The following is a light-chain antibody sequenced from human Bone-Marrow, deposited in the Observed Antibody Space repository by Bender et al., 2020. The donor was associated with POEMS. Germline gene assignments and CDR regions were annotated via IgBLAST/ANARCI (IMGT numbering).Light chain of an antibody. CDR1: SSNIGAHA. V-gene: IGLV1-44*01. J-gene: IGLJ2*01. CDR2: SSY. Sequence: QSVLTQPPSASGTPGQRVTISCSGGSSNIGAHAVNWYQHLPGTAPKLLIYSSYRRPSEVPDRFSGSRSGTSASLTVSGLQAEDEADYYCSSFTTSSLGVFGGGTKVTVL. CDR3: SSFTTSSLGV.